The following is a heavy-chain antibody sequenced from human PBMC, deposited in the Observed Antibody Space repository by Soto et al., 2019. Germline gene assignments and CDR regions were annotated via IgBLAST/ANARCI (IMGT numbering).Heavy chain of an antibody. J-gene: IGHJ4*02. CDR3: ARDESLETTARGFDY. D-gene: IGHD4-17*01. V-gene: IGHV3-74*01. Sequence: EVQLVESGGGLVQPGGSLRLCCAASGFTFSTYWMHWVRQVPGKGPVWVSRIKSDGSTINYADSVKGRFTISRDNAKNTLYLQMNSLRAEDTAVYYCARDESLETTARGFDYWGQGTLVTVSS. CDR1: GFTFSTYW. CDR2: IKSDGSTI.